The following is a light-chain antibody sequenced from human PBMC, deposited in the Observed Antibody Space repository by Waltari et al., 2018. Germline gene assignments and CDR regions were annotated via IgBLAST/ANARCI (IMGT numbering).Light chain of an antibody. CDR2: KAS. CDR1: QTISNW. CDR3: QHYNSFYLT. V-gene: IGKV1-5*03. J-gene: IGKJ4*01. Sequence: DIQMTQSPSTLSASVGDRVTITCRSSQTISNWLAWYQQKPGKAPKLLIYKASTLQSGGPSRFSGSGSGTEFTLTISSLQPDDCATYYCQHYNSFYLTFGGGTKVEIK.